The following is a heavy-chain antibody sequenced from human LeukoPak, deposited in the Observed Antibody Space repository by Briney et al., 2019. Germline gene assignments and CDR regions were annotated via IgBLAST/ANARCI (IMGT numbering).Heavy chain of an antibody. D-gene: IGHD6-19*01. CDR2: ISSSSSYI. V-gene: IGHV3-21*01. Sequence: GGSLRLSCAASGFTFSSYSMNWVRQAPGKGLEWVSSISSSSSYIYYADSVKGRFTISRDNSKNTLYLQMNSLRAEDTAVYYCARVGGVAGRNIVLFNWFDPWGQGTLVTVSS. CDR1: GFTFSSYS. J-gene: IGHJ5*02. CDR3: ARVGGVAGRNIVLFNWFDP.